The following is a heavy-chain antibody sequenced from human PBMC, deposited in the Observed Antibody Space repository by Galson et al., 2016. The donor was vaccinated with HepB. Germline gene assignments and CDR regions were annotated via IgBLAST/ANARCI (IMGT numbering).Heavy chain of an antibody. J-gene: IGHJ5*02. Sequence: SLRLSCAASGFTFSRYWMSWVRQAPGKGLLWVSVINGRGDSTYYAESMKARFTISRDNSKNTLYLQMNSLRVEDTAVYYCARNDSSAYLGLSWFDPWGPGTLVTVSS. CDR2: INGRGDST. V-gene: IGHV3-23*01. CDR1: GFTFSRYW. CDR3: ARNDSSAYLGLSWFDP. D-gene: IGHD3-22*01.